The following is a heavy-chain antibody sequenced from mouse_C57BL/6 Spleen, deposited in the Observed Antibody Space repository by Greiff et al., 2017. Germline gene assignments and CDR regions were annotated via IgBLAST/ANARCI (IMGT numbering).Heavy chain of an antibody. CDR2: IDPEDGET. CDR1: GFNIKDYY. J-gene: IGHJ1*03. V-gene: IGHV14-2*01. CDR3: ARSSNYWYFDV. D-gene: IGHD1-1*01. Sequence: EVKLVESGAELVKPGASVKLSCTASGFNIKDYYMHWVKQRTEQGLEWIGRIDPEDGETKYAPQFQGKATITADTASNTAYLQLSSLTSEDTAVYYCARSSNYWYFDVWGTGTTVTVSS.